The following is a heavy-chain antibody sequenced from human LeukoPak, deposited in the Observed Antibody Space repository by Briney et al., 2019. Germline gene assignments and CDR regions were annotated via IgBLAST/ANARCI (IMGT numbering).Heavy chain of an antibody. CDR2: ISGDGSTT. Sequence: GGSLRLSCAASGFTFSNYLMHWVRQAPGKGLVWVSRISGDGSTTTYADSVKGRFTSSRDNAKNTLYLQMNSLRAEDTAIYYCARDYSCSSTSCYTARSDAFDIWGQGTMVTVSS. CDR1: GFTFSNYL. V-gene: IGHV3-74*01. D-gene: IGHD2-2*02. CDR3: ARDYSCSSTSCYTARSDAFDI. J-gene: IGHJ3*02.